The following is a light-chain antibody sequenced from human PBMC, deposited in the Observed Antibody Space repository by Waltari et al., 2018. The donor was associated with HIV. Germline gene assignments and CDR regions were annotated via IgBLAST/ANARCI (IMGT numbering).Light chain of an antibody. V-gene: IGLV2-8*01. CDR2: EVT. CDR3: SSYTGYNDFL. Sequence: QSALTQPPSASGSPGQSVTISCTGTSSDVGGYNSVSWYQPHPGKAPKLMIFEVTKRPSGVPNRFSGSKSGNTASLTVSGLQADDEADYYCSSYTGYNDFLFGAGTKLTVL. CDR1: SSDVGGYNS. J-gene: IGLJ3*02.